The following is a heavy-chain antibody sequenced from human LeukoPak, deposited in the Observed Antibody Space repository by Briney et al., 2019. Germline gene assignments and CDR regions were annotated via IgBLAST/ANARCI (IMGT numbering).Heavy chain of an antibody. CDR1: GFTVDSNY. J-gene: IGHJ4*02. Sequence: GGSLRLSCAASGFTVDSNYMTWVRQAPAKGLEWVSVIYSGGSTYYADSVKGRFTISRDNSKNTLYLQMNSLRAEDTAVYYCARDLLEWYFDYWGQGTLVTVSS. V-gene: IGHV3-66*01. D-gene: IGHD3-3*01. CDR3: ARDLLEWYFDY. CDR2: IYSGGST.